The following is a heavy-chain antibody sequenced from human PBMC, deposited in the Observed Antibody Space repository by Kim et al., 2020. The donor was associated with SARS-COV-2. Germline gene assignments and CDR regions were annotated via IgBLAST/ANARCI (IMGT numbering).Heavy chain of an antibody. Sequence: ACTVKGRLTISRYNSKNTLDLQMNSMGAEDTAVYYCSYSSGYYYPFDYWGQGTLVTVSS. J-gene: IGHJ4*02. D-gene: IGHD3-22*01. CDR3: SYSSGYYYPFDY. V-gene: IGHV3-30*02.